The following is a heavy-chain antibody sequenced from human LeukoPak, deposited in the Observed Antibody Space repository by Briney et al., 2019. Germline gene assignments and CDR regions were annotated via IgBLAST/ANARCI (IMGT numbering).Heavy chain of an antibody. CDR2: ISWDGGST. CDR3: ARGSRNNWGDY. D-gene: IGHD1-1*01. Sequence: GGSLRLSCAASGFTLDDYAMHWVRQVPGKGLEWVSLISWDGGSTYYADSVKGRFTISRDNSKNTLYLQMNSLRAEDTAVYYCARGSRNNWGDYWGQGTLVTVSS. V-gene: IGHV3-43D*03. J-gene: IGHJ4*02. CDR1: GFTLDDYA.